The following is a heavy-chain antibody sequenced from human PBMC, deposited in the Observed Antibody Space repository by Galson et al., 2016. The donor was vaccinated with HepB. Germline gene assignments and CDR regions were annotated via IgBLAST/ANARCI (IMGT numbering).Heavy chain of an antibody. J-gene: IGHJ6*02. Sequence: QSGAEVKKPGESLRIACKASGYKFSSYWIGWVRQMPGKGLEWMAIIYPGDSDTRYSPAFQGQVTISADTSISTAYLQWSSLRASDTAIYYCARGDFWRWYYYYGMEAWGQGTTVTVS. CDR1: GYKFSSYW. CDR2: IYPGDSDT. D-gene: IGHD3-3*01. CDR3: ARGDFWRWYYYYGMEA. V-gene: IGHV5-51*03.